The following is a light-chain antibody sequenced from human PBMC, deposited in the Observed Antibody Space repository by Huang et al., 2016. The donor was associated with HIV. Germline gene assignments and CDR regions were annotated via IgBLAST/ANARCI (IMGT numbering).Light chain of an antibody. V-gene: IGKV1-6*02. CDR3: LQDFNYPRT. CDR1: QDITND. CDR2: AAS. J-gene: IGKJ1*01. Sequence: AIQVTQSPSSLSASVGDRVTITCRASQDITNDLGWYQQKPGKAPKLLISAASTLRSGVPSRFSGSGSGTDFTLTISSLQPEDFATYFCLQDFNYPRTFGQGTRVEIK.